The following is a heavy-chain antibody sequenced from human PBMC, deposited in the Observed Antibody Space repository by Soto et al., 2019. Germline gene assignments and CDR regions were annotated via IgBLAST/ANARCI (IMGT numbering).Heavy chain of an antibody. CDR3: ARPGYYDSSGFFNFDH. D-gene: IGHD3-22*01. V-gene: IGHV5-51*01. CDR2: IYPDDSDT. J-gene: IGHJ4*02. CDR1: GYSFNTYW. Sequence: EVQLVQSGAEVKKTGESLKISCKASGYSFNTYWIGWGRQLPGKGLEWMGIIYPDDSDTRYSPSFQGQVTISADKSFTTVYLQWNSLKASDTAIYYCARPGYYDSSGFFNFDHWGQGTLVTVSS.